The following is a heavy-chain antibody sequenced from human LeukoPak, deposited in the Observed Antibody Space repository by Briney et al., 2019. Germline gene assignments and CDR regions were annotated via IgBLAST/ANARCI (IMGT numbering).Heavy chain of an antibody. V-gene: IGHV4-38-2*02. CDR3: ARGLPKNDYGDYGGTWFDP. Sequence: SETLSLTCTVSGYSISSGYYCGWIRQPPGKGLEWTGSIYYSGNTYYSPSLRSRVTISVDTSKNQFSLKLSSVTAADTAVYYCARGLPKNDYGDYGGTWFDPWGQGTLVTVSS. CDR2: IYYSGNT. J-gene: IGHJ5*02. CDR1: GYSISSGYY. D-gene: IGHD4-17*01.